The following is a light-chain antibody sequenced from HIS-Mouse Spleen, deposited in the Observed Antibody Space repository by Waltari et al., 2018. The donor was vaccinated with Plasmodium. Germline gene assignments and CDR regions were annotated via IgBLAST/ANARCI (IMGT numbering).Light chain of an antibody. CDR3: YSTDSSGNHRV. CDR2: EES. Sequence: SYELTQPPSVSVSPGQTARITCPGDALPKKYASWYQQKSGQAPVLVIYEESKRPSGIPERFSGSSSGTMATLTISGAQVEDEADYYCYSTDSSGNHRVFGGGTKLTVL. V-gene: IGLV3-10*01. CDR1: ALPKKY. J-gene: IGLJ3*02.